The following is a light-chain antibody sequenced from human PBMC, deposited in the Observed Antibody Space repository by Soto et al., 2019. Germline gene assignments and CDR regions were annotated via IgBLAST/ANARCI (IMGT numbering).Light chain of an antibody. J-gene: IGLJ3*02. CDR3: QSYDSSLNAVV. CDR2: GNK. Sequence: QSVLTQPPSVSGAPGQRVTISCTGLSSNIGAGYDVNWYQQVPGTAPKLLIYGNKNRPSGVPDRFSGSRSGTSGSLAITGLQTEDEADYSCQSYDSSLNAVVFGGGTKLTVL. V-gene: IGLV1-40*01. CDR1: SSNIGAGYD.